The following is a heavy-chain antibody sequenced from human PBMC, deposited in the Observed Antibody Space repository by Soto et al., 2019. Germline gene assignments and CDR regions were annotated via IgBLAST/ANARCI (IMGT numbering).Heavy chain of an antibody. V-gene: IGHV1-18*01. CDR3: AKDQENYYDSSGYIRYYYCRMDV. J-gene: IGHJ6*02. Sequence: GASVKVSCKASGYTFTSYGISWVRQAPGQGLEWMGWISAYNGNTNYAQKLQGRVTMTTDTSTSTAYMELRSLRSDDTAVHYCAKDQENYYDSSGYIRYYYCRMDVWCQVTTVTVS. D-gene: IGHD3-22*01. CDR2: ISAYNGNT. CDR1: GYTFTSYG.